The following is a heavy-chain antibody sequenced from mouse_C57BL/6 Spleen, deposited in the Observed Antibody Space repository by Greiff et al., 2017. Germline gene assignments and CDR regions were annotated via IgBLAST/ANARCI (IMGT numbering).Heavy chain of an antibody. CDR2: IHPNSGST. D-gene: IGHD3-3*01. Sequence: QVQLQQPGAELVKPGASVKLSCKASGYTFTSYWMHWVKQRPGQGLEWIGMIHPNSGSTNYNAKFKSKATLTVDKSSSTAYLNLSSLTAEDSAVYYCAREETEGWFADWGTGTMVTVSA. CDR3: AREETEGWFAD. J-gene: IGHJ1*03. V-gene: IGHV1-64*01. CDR1: GYTFTSYW.